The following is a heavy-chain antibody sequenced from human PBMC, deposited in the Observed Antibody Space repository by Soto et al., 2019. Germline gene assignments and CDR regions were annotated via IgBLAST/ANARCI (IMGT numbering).Heavy chain of an antibody. D-gene: IGHD3-10*01. CDR3: ATSYGSGYRAFDS. CDR2: INAGNGNT. J-gene: IGHJ4*02. V-gene: IGHV1-3*01. CDR1: GYTCTSYA. Sequence: ASVKVSCKASGYTCTSYAMHWVRQAPGQRLEWMGWINAGNGNTNYAQKFQGRVTMTADKSTNTAYMELRSLRSEDTAMYFCATSYGSGYRAFDSWGQGALVTVSS.